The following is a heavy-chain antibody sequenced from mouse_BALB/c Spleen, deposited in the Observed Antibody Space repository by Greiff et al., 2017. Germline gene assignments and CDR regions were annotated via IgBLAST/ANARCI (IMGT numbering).Heavy chain of an antibody. D-gene: IGHD1-1*01. J-gene: IGHJ2*01. CDR2: ISDGGSYT. CDR1: GFTFSDYY. CDR3: ARGGSFTTVIDY. V-gene: IGHV5-4*02. Sequence: EVQGVESGGGLVKPGGSLKLSCAASGFTFSDYYMYWVRQTPEKRLEWVATISDGGSYTYYPDSVKGRFTISRDNAKNNLYLQMSSLKSEDTAMYYCARGGSFTTVIDYWGQGTTLTVSS.